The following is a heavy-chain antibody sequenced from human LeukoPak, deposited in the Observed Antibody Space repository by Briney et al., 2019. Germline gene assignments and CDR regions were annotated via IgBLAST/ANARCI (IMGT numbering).Heavy chain of an antibody. CDR3: AKKTGGYYYDSSGYYFDY. Sequence: GGSLRLSCAASGFTFSSYVMSWVRQAPGKGLEWVSAISGSGGSTYYADSVKGRFTISRDNSKNTLYLQMNSLRAEDTAVYYCAKKTGGYYYDSSGYYFDYWGQGTLVTVPS. CDR1: GFTFSSYV. J-gene: IGHJ4*02. CDR2: ISGSGGST. V-gene: IGHV3-23*01. D-gene: IGHD3-22*01.